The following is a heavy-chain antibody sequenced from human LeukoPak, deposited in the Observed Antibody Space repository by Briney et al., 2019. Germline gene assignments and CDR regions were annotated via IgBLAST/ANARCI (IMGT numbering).Heavy chain of an antibody. J-gene: IGHJ4*02. D-gene: IGHD3-22*01. Sequence: GASVKVSCKASGGTFSSYAISWVRQAPGQGLEWMGGIIPIFGTANYAQKFQGRVTITADESTSTAYMELSSLRSEDTAVYYCHVNHEGPPLDSSGYYYWYYFDYWGQGTLVTVSS. CDR2: IIPIFGTA. V-gene: IGHV1-69*13. CDR1: GGTFSSYA. CDR3: HVNHEGPPLDSSGYYYWYYFDY.